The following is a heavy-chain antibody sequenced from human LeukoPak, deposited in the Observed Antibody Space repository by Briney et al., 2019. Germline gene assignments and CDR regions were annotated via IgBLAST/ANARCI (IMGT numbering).Heavy chain of an antibody. CDR2: ISNTGSYI. CDR3: ARGRGGLLWFGEFNS. V-gene: IGHV3-21*01. J-gene: IGHJ4*02. CDR1: GFTFSRYS. D-gene: IGHD3-10*01. Sequence: SGGSLRLSCAASGFTFSRYSMNWVRQAPGKGLEWVSSISNTGSYISYAEFVKGRFSISRDNANNSLFLQMNSLRAEDTAVYYCARGRGGLLWFGEFNSWGQGTLVTVSS.